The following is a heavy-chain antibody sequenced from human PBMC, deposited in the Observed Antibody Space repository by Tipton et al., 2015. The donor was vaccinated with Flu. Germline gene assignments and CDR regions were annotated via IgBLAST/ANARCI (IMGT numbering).Heavy chain of an antibody. V-gene: IGHV4-4*07. CDR2: IYTSGST. CDR1: GGSISSYY. CDR3: ARHRAVVGATSAFDY. Sequence: TLSLTCTVSGGSISSYYWSWIRQPAGKGLEWIGRIYTSGSTNYNPSLKSRVTMSVDTSKNQFSLKLSSVTAADTAVYYCARHRAVVGATSAFDYWGQGTLVTVSS. D-gene: IGHD1-26*01. J-gene: IGHJ4*02.